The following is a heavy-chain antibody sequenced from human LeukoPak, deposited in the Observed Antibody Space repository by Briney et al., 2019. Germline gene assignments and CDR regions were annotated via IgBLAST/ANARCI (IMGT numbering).Heavy chain of an antibody. J-gene: IGHJ4*02. D-gene: IGHD1-1*01. CDR3: ARRRRYNWNAYFDY. Sequence: SETLSLTCAVYGGSFSGYYWSWIRQPPGKGLEWVGEINHSGSTNYNPSLKSRVTTSVDTSKNQFSLKLSSVTAADTAVYYCARRRRYNWNAYFDYWGQGTLVTVSS. CDR1: GGSFSGYY. CDR2: INHSGST. V-gene: IGHV4-34*01.